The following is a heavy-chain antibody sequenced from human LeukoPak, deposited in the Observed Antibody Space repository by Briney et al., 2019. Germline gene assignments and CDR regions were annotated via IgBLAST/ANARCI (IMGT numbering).Heavy chain of an antibody. CDR3: ARAISWNGAQGHMDV. CDR2: INSDGRNI. D-gene: IGHD1-1*01. V-gene: IGHV3-74*03. CDR1: GFSFSDYW. J-gene: IGHJ6*03. Sequence: AGSLSLSCAASGFSFSDYWMHWVRQAPGKGLVWVSRINSDGRNIAYADSVKGRFNIPSDNAKNTLYLEMNSLTIEDTAVYYCARAISWNGAQGHMDVWGKGTTVTVS.